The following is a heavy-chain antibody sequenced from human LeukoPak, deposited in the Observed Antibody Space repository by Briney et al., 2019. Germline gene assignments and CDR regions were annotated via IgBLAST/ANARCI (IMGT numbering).Heavy chain of an antibody. J-gene: IGHJ6*03. CDR2: IYTSGST. CDR3: ARDSGSGPTYYYYYYYMDV. V-gene: IGHV4-61*02. D-gene: IGHD3-10*01. CDR1: GGSISSGSYY. Sequence: SQTLSLTCTVSGGSISSGSYYWSWIRQPAGKGLEWIGRIYTSGSTNYNPSLKSRVTISVDTSKNQFSLKLSSVTAADTAVYYCARDSGSGPTYYYYYYYMDVWGKGTTVTVSS.